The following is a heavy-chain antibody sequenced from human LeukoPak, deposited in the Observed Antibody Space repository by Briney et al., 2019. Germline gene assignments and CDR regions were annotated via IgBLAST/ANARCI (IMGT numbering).Heavy chain of an antibody. CDR3: ARDPSYCSSTSCYVGSPLYYYYPMDV. Sequence: PGGSLRLSCAASGFTFSTSGMHWVRQAPGKGLEWVAVIWFDGSNKHYADSVKGRFTISRGNSENTLYLQMNSLRAEDTAVYYCARDPSYCSSTSCYVGSPLYYYYPMDVWGQGTTVTVSS. V-gene: IGHV3-33*01. CDR2: IWFDGSNK. CDR1: GFTFSTSG. J-gene: IGHJ6*02. D-gene: IGHD2-2*01.